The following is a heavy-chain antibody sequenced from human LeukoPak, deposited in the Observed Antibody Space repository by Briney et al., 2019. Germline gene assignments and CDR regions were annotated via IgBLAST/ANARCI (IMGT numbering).Heavy chain of an antibody. D-gene: IGHD1-26*01. V-gene: IGHV1-2*02. J-gene: IGHJ4*02. CDR3: ARDREHYFDY. Sequence: ASVKVSCKASGGTFSSYAISWVRQAPGQGLEWMGWINPISGGTNYAQKFQDRVTMTRATSISTAYMELSRLRSDDTAIYYCARDREHYFDYWGQGTLVTVSS. CDR2: INPISGGT. CDR1: GGTFSSYA.